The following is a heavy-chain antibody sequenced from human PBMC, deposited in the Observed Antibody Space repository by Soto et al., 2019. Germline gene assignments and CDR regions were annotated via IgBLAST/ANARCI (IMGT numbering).Heavy chain of an antibody. Sequence: GGSLRLSCAASGFTFSSYAMSWVRQAPGKGLEWVSAISGSGGSTYYADSVKDRFTISRDNSKNTLYLQMNSLRAEDTAVYYCAKDIGLRYFDWLPINYFDYWGQGTLVTVSS. V-gene: IGHV3-23*01. D-gene: IGHD3-9*01. CDR3: AKDIGLRYFDWLPINYFDY. J-gene: IGHJ4*02. CDR1: GFTFSSYA. CDR2: ISGSGGST.